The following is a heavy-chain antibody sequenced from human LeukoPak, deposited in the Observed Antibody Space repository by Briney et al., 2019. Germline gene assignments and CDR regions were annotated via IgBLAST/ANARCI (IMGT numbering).Heavy chain of an antibody. CDR3: AKIPHYSSRPPNYYYYYMDV. Sequence: GASVKVSCKASGYTFTSYDINWVRQATGQGLEWMGWMNPNSGNTGYAQKFQGRVTMTRNTSISTAYMELSSLRSEDTAVYYCAKIPHYSSRPPNYYYYYMDVWGKGTTVTVSS. CDR1: GYTFTSYD. D-gene: IGHD6-13*01. V-gene: IGHV1-8*01. CDR2: MNPNSGNT. J-gene: IGHJ6*03.